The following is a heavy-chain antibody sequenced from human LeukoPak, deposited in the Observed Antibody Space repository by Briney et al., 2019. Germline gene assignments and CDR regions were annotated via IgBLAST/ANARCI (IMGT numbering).Heavy chain of an antibody. D-gene: IGHD3-3*01. J-gene: IGHJ5*02. CDR2: ISGSGGST. CDR1: GFTFSSYA. CDR3: AKSFEVDYWFDP. V-gene: IGHV3-23*01. Sequence: GGSLRLSCAASGFTFSSYAMSWVRQAPGKGLEWVSGISGSGGSTYYADSVKGRFTISRDNSKNTLYLRMNSLRAEDTAVYYCAKSFEVDYWFDPWGQGTLVTVSS.